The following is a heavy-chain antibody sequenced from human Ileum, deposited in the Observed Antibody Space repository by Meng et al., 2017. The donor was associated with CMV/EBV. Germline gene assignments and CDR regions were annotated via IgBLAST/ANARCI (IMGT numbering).Heavy chain of an antibody. CDR3: AATPRNRGSLYDY. CDR1: GYLFTDYY. D-gene: IGHD3-16*01. CDR2: IYPYSDET. J-gene: IGHJ4*02. Sequence: ASVKVSCKTSGYLFTDYYMHWVRRAPGHRPEWMGWIYPYSDETNYAQKFQDRVTMTQDTSMGTAYMELIGRTSDDAAVYYCAATPRNRGSLYDYWGQGTLVTVSS. V-gene: IGHV1-2*02.